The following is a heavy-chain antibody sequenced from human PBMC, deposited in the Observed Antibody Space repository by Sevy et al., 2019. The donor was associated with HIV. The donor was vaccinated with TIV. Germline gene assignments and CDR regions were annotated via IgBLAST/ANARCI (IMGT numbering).Heavy chain of an antibody. CDR1: GFTFGDYA. J-gene: IGHJ4*02. Sequence: GGSLRLSCTGSGFTFGDYAMSWFHQAPGLGLEWVGFIRSKDYGGATEYAASVKGRFTISRDDSKSIADLQMNSLKTEDTAVYYCTRGYYYDSSGYSDYWGQGTLVTVSS. V-gene: IGHV3-49*03. CDR3: TRGYYYDSSGYSDY. D-gene: IGHD3-22*01. CDR2: IRSKDYGGAT.